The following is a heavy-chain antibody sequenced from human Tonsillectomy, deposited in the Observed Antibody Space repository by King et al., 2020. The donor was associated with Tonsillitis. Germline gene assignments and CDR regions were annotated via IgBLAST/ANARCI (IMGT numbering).Heavy chain of an antibody. Sequence: DVQLVESGGDLVQPGGSLRLSCTASGITFSNYWMTWVRQAPGKGLEWVANIRQDGSETFYADSVKGRFLLFSDRVRTSLYLQMNFLRVDDTAVYYCATEGGGETVTTGFDHWGQGTLVTVSS. J-gene: IGHJ4*02. CDR3: ATEGGGETVTTGFDH. V-gene: IGHV3-7*03. CDR1: GITFSNYW. CDR2: IRQDGSET. D-gene: IGHD4-17*01.